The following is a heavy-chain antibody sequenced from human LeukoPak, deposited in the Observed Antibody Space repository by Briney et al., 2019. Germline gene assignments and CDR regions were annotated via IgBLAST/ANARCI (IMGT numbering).Heavy chain of an antibody. V-gene: IGHV3-7*05. Sequence: GGSLRLSCAASGFTFSYFWMSWVRQAPGKGLEWVANINLGGTERHYVDSVKGRFTISRDNARKSLYLQMNSLRDEDTAVYYCARDNVGATPFDYWGQGTRVTVSS. D-gene: IGHD1-26*01. J-gene: IGHJ4*02. CDR2: INLGGTER. CDR1: GFTFSYFW. CDR3: ARDNVGATPFDY.